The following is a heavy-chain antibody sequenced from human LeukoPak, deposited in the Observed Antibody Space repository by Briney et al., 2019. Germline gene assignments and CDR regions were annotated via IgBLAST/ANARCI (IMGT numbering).Heavy chain of an antibody. J-gene: IGHJ4*02. D-gene: IGHD5-18*01. CDR1: GFTFDDYG. V-gene: IGHV3-9*01. CDR2: ISWNSGSI. Sequence: GGSLRLSCAASGFTFDDYGMSWVRQAPGKGLEWVSGISWNSGSIGYADSVKGRFTISRDNAKNSLYLQMNSLRAEDTALYYCAKGDSYVHYYNYFDYWGQGTLVTVSS. CDR3: AKGDSYVHYYNYFDY.